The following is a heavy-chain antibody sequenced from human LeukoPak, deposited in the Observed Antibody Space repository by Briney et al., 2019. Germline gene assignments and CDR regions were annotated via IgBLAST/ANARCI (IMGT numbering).Heavy chain of an antibody. D-gene: IGHD1-7*01. J-gene: IGHJ4*02. V-gene: IGHV3-23*01. Sequence: GGSLRLSCAASRFTFSSYAMSWVRQAPGKGLEWVSAISGSADSTYYADSVKGQFVISRDNSKNTLYLQMNSLRAEDTAVYFCAKDRARGGTTDFDYWGQGTLVTVSS. CDR1: RFTFSSYA. CDR3: AKDRARGGTTDFDY. CDR2: ISGSADST.